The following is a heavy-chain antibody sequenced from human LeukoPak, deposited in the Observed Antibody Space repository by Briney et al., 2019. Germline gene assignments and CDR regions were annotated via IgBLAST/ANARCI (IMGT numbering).Heavy chain of an antibody. CDR2: IYSGGST. CDR3: ARDSFSDGMDV. J-gene: IGHJ6*02. CDR1: GFTFSSNY. D-gene: IGHD3-3*01. V-gene: IGHV3-53*01. Sequence: GGSLRLSCAASGFTFSSNYMSWVRQAPGKGLEWVSVIYSGGSTYYADSVKGRFTISRDNSKNTLYLQMNSLRAEDTAVYYCARDSFSDGMDVWGQGTTVTVSS.